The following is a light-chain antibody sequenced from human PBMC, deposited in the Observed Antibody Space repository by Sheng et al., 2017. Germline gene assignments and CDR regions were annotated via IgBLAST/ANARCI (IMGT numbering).Light chain of an antibody. CDR3: AAWDDSLNGRLV. CDR1: SSNIGAGYD. J-gene: IGLJ2*01. CDR2: GNS. V-gene: IGLV1-40*01. Sequence: QSVLTQPPSVSGAPGQRVTISCTGSSSNIGAGYDVHWYQQLPGTAPKVLIYGNSNRPSGVPDRFSGSKSGTSASLAITGLQAEDEADYYCAAWDDSLNGRLVFGGGTKLTVL.